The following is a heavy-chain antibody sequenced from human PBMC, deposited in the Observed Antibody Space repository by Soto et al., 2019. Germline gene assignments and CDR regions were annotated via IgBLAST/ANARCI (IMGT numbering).Heavy chain of an antibody. J-gene: IGHJ4*02. Sequence: GASVKVSCKASGYTFTSFGMHWVRQAPGQRLEWMGCIDAGNGNTKSSQKFQGRVTITRDTSASTAYMELNSLTSEDTAVYYCARDLSYYGSGSYYFDYWGQGTLVTVSS. CDR1: GYTFTSFG. CDR3: ARDLSYYGSGSYYFDY. D-gene: IGHD3-10*01. CDR2: IDAGNGNT. V-gene: IGHV1-3*01.